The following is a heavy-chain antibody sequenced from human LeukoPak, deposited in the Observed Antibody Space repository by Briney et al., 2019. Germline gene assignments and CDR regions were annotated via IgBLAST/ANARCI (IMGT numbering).Heavy chain of an antibody. D-gene: IGHD1-7*01. CDR3: ARANNWNYVDWLDP. V-gene: IGHV1-8*01. CDR1: GYTFTSYD. J-gene: IGHJ5*02. Sequence: ASVKVSCKASGYTFTSYDINGGPQGIGQGLGWVGWMNPNRGNAGYAQKSHSRGTMTRNTSPSTAYMELSSLRSEDTGVYYCARANNWNYVDWLDPWGQGTLVTVSS. CDR2: MNPNRGNA.